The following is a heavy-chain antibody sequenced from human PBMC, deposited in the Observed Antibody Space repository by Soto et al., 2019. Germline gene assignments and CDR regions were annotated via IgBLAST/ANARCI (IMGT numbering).Heavy chain of an antibody. CDR2: IYYSGST. J-gene: IGHJ4*02. Sequence: SETLSLTCTVSGGSISSYYWSWIRQPPGKGLEWIGYIYYSGSTNYNPSLKSRVTISVDTSKNQFSLKLSSVTAADTAVYYCARSRGYSYGYLDYWGQGTLVTVSS. D-gene: IGHD5-18*01. CDR1: GGSISSYY. CDR3: ARSRGYSYGYLDY. V-gene: IGHV4-59*01.